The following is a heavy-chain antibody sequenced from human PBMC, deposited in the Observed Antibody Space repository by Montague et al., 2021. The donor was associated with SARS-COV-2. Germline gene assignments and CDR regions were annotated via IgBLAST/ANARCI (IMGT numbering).Heavy chain of an antibody. CDR3: ARVVGFDFDY. Sequence: TLSLTCTVSGGSISSGSYYWSWIRQPAGKGLEWIGRIYTSGSTNYNPSLKSRVTISVDTSKNHFSLKLSSVTAADTAVYYCARVVGFDFDYWGQGTLVTVSS. V-gene: IGHV4-61*02. CDR2: IYTSGST. D-gene: IGHD2-21*01. CDR1: GGSISSGSYY. J-gene: IGHJ4*02.